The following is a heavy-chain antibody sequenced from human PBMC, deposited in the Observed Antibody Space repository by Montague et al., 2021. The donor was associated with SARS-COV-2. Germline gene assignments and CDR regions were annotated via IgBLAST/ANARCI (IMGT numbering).Heavy chain of an antibody. CDR1: GFSLSTSGVG. Sequence: PALVKPTQTLTLTCTFSGFSLSTSGVGVGWIRQPPGKALEWLALIYWDDDKRYSPSLKSRHTITKDTSKNQVVLTMTNMDPVDTATYYCAHRVASWRFDYWGQGTLVTVSS. CDR2: IYWDDDK. V-gene: IGHV2-5*02. D-gene: IGHD2-15*01. CDR3: AHRVASWRFDY. J-gene: IGHJ4*02.